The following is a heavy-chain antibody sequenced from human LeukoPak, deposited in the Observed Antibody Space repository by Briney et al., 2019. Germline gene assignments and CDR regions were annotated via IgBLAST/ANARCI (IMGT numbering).Heavy chain of an antibody. D-gene: IGHD5-24*01. Sequence: SETLSLTCTGSGGSISSYYWSWIRQPPGKGLEWIGYIYNSGSTNYNPSLRGRVTISLDTSKNQVSLKLNSVTAADTAMYYCARKDGDGWGQGTLVTVSS. CDR2: IYNSGST. J-gene: IGHJ4*02. CDR1: GGSISSYY. V-gene: IGHV4-59*01. CDR3: ARKDGDG.